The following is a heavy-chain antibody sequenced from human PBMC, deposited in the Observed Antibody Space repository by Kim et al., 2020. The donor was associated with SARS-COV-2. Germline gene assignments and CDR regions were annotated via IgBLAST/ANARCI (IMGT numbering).Heavy chain of an antibody. CDR3: AREHTGWFDP. J-gene: IGHJ5*02. CDR2: GGT. V-gene: IGHV4-31*02. Sequence: GGTYSNPSPKSRVTISVDTSKNQFSLKLSSVTAADTAVYYCAREHTGWFDPWGQGTLVTVSS.